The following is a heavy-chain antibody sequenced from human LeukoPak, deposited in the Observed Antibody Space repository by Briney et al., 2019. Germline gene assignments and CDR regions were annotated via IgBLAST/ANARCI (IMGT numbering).Heavy chain of an antibody. CDR1: GFTFSSYA. D-gene: IGHD3-10*01. CDR2: ISGSGGST. J-gene: IGHJ4*02. CDR3: ANHYGSGSYETLDY. Sequence: GGSLRLSCTASGFTFSSYAMSWVRQAPGKGLEWVSAISGSGGSTYYADSVKGRFTISRDNSKNTPYLQMNSLRAEDTAVYYCANHYGSGSYETLDYWGQGTLVTVSS. V-gene: IGHV3-23*01.